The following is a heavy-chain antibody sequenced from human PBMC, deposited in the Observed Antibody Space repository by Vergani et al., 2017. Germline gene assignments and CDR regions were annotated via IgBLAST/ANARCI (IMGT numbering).Heavy chain of an antibody. CDR1: GASVNSYY. CDR3: ARDIVGATYYYYYGMDV. V-gene: IGHV4-59*02. CDR2: VSFRGDT. Sequence: QVKLQESGPGLVKPSETLSLTCTVSGASVNSYYWSWIRQPPGKGLEWMGYVSFRGDTLYDPSVKGRMTISLNTSSNQFSLYLTSVTAADTAVYYCARDIVGATYYYYYGMDVWGQXP. D-gene: IGHD1-26*01. J-gene: IGHJ6*02.